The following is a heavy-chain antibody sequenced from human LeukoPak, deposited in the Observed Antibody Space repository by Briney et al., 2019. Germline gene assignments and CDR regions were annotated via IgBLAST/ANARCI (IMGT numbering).Heavy chain of an antibody. D-gene: IGHD3-22*01. J-gene: IGHJ4*02. CDR1: GFTFSSYW. V-gene: IGHV3-7*01. CDR3: ARVRRKYYYDSSDY. Sequence: GGSLRLSCAASGFTFSSYWMSWVRQAPGKGLEWVANIKQDGSEKYYVDSVKGRFTISRDNAKNSLYLQMNSLRAEDTAVYYCARVRRKYYYDSSDYWGQGTLVTVSS. CDR2: IKQDGSEK.